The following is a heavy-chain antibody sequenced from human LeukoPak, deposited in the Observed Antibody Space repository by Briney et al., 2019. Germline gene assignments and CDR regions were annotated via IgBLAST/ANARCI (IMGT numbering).Heavy chain of an antibody. Sequence: PGGSLRLSCAISGLTHHDYAMTWVRQAPGKGLEWVSTIVGDSSKTYYADSVKGRFTISRGNSNYMLFLHMNSLRAEDTAIYYCAKQPYNYYYLDVWGKGTTVTVSS. CDR3: AKQPYNYYYLDV. V-gene: IGHV3-23*01. D-gene: IGHD2-2*02. CDR2: IVGDSSKT. J-gene: IGHJ6*03. CDR1: GLTHHDYA.